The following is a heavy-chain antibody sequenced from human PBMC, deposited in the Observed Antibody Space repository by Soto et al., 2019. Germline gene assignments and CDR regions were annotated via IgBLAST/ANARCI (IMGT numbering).Heavy chain of an antibody. V-gene: IGHV4-59*01. CDR3: AGRGVAFSYGMDV. CDR1: GGSISSYY. Sequence: QVQLQESGPGLVKPSEPLSLTCTVSGGSISSYYWSWLRQPPGKGLAWIGYIYDSGSTNYNPSLKCRVTLSVDTSKHQFSLKLSYVTAADTAVYYCAGRGVAFSYGMDVWGQGTTVTGAS. D-gene: IGHD1-26*01. CDR2: IYDSGST. J-gene: IGHJ6*02.